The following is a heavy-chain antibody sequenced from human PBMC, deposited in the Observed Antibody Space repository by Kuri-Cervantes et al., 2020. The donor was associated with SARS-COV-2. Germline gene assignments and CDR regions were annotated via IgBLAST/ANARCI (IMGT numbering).Heavy chain of an antibody. J-gene: IGHJ4*02. V-gene: IGHV4-4*07. D-gene: IGHD6-6*01. Sequence: SETLSLTFTAPGGSISSYYWSWIRQPAGKGLVWFGRIYTSGSTNYNPSLKSRVTMSVGTSKNQFSLKLSSVTAADTAVYYCARDQVLWHSSSSVRFDYWGQGTLVTVSS. CDR2: IYTSGST. CDR3: ARDQVLWHSSSSVRFDY. CDR1: GGSISSYY.